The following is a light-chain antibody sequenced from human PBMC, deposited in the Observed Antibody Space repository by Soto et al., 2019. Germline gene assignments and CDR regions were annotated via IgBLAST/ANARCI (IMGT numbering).Light chain of an antibody. CDR3: QSYDSSLSGPWV. V-gene: IGLV1-40*01. CDR1: RSNIGAGYG. Sequence: QSVLTQPPSVSGAPGQRVTMSCTGSRSNIGAGYGVHWYQQLPGTAPKLLIYGNTNRPSGVPDRFSGSKSSTSASLAITGLQAEDEADYYCQSYDSSLSGPWVFGGGTKLTVL. CDR2: GNT. J-gene: IGLJ3*02.